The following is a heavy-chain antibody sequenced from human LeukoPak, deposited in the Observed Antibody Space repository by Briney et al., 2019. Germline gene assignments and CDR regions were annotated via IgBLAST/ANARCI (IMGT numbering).Heavy chain of an antibody. Sequence: SGGSLRLSCAASGFTFDDYAMHWVRQAPGKGLVWVSRINSDGSSTSYADSVKGRFTISRDNAKNTLYLQMNSLRAEDTAVYYCARDGDYYDSSGYPGRLYYFDYWGQGTLVTVSS. V-gene: IGHV3-74*01. CDR1: GFTFDDYA. D-gene: IGHD3-22*01. CDR3: ARDGDYYDSSGYPGRLYYFDY. J-gene: IGHJ4*02. CDR2: INSDGSST.